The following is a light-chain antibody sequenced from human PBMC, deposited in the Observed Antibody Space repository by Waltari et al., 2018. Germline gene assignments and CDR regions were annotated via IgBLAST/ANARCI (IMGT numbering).Light chain of an antibody. CDR1: QTVNTRY. CDR2: DAS. V-gene: IGKV3-20*01. J-gene: IGKJ4*01. CDR3: QQYGTPPLT. Sequence: IVLTQSPGTLSLSPGERATLSCRASQTVNTRYLAWYQQKPGQALRLLMYDASSRATGVPDRFSGSGSGTDFTLSISRLEPEDFAVYYCQQYGTPPLTFGGGTKVEIK.